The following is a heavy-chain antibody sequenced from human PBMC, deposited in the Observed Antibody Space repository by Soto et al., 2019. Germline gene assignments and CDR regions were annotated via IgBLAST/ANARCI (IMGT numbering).Heavy chain of an antibody. D-gene: IGHD1-26*01. J-gene: IGHJ5*02. CDR1: GGSVSSGSYY. V-gene: IGHV4-61*01. Sequence: PSETLSLTCTVSGGSVSSGSYYWSWIRQPPGKGLEWIGYIYNSGSTHYNPSLKSRVTMSVDMSKNQFSLKLSSVTAADTAVYYCAIGYGGYYLGVKWFDPWGQGTLVTVSS. CDR3: AIGYGGYYLGVKWFDP. CDR2: IYNSGST.